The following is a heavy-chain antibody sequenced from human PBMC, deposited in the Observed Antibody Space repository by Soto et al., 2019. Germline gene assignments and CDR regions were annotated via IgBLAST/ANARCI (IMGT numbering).Heavy chain of an antibody. CDR3: ATDCSGGSCYGASGMDV. V-gene: IGHV1-69*06. CDR2: INAGFGAT. D-gene: IGHD2-15*01. J-gene: IGHJ6*02. Sequence: QVQLEQSGAEVTKPGSSVKVSCKASGGTFGRYAISWVRRAPGQSLEWMGQINAGFGATDLAQMFQGRVTITADKSTTTVYMELSSLRSDDTAVYYCATDCSGGSCYGASGMDVWGQGTTVTVSS. CDR1: GGTFGRYA.